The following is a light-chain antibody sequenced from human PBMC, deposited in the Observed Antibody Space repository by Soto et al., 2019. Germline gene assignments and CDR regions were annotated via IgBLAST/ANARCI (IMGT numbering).Light chain of an antibody. V-gene: IGLV1-47*01. CDR1: RSNIGSNY. CDR2: RNN. CDR3: AAWDDSLSGWV. Sequence: QSVLTQPPSASGTPGQRVTISCSGSRSNIGSNYVYWYQQLPGTAPKLLIYRNNQRPSGVPDRFSVSKSGTSASLAISGLRSEDEADYYCAAWDDSLSGWVFGGGTKLTVL. J-gene: IGLJ3*02.